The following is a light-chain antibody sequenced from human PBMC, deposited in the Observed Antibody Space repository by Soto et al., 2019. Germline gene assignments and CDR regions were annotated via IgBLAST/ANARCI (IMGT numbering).Light chain of an antibody. J-gene: IGKJ2*01. V-gene: IGKV4-1*01. CDR2: WAS. CDR3: QQYYSTPYT. CDR1: QSVLYSSNNKNY. Sequence: DIVMTQFPDSLAMSLGERATINCKSSQSVLYSSNNKNYLAWYQQKPGQPPKLLIYWASTRESGVPDRFSGSGSGTDFTLTINSLQAEDVPVYYCQQYYSTPYTFGQGTKLEIK.